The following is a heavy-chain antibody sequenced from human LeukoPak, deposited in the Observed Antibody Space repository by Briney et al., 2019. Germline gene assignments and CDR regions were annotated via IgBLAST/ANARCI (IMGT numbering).Heavy chain of an antibody. J-gene: IGHJ4*02. V-gene: IGHV1-69*05. D-gene: IGHD3-9*01. CDR2: IIPIFGTA. CDR1: GGTFSSYA. CDR3: AKVASQKLRYLALVALRLFDY. Sequence: ASVKDSCKASGGTFSSYAISWVRQAPGQGLEWMGGIIPIFGTANYAQKFQGRVTITTDESTSTAYMELSSLRADDTAVYYCAKVASQKLRYLALVALRLFDYWGQGTLVTVSS.